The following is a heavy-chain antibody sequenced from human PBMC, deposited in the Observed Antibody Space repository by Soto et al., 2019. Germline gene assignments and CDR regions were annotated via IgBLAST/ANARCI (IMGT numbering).Heavy chain of an antibody. CDR3: ARDNYGRLDY. V-gene: IGHV1-2*02. Sequence: ASVKVSCKPSGYTFTDLYIHWVRQAPGQGLEWMGGVDPNSGGTKQTQKFQGRLTMTRDTSTGAVYMELYSLRSDDTSVYYCARDNYGRLDYWGQGTLVTVSS. D-gene: IGHD3-10*01. CDR2: VDPNSGGT. J-gene: IGHJ4*02. CDR1: GYTFTDLY.